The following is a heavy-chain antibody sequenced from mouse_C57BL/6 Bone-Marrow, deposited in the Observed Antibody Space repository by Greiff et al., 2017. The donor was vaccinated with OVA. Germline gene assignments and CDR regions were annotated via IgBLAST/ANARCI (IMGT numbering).Heavy chain of an antibody. V-gene: IGHV1-82*01. CDR1: GYAFSSSW. Sequence: QVQLKQSGPELVKPGASVKISCKASGYAFSSSWMNWVKQRPGQGLEWIGRIYPGDGDTNYNGKFKGKAKLTADKSSSTAYMHLSSLTSEDSAVYFCARSQLVASCDYWGQGTSLTVSS. J-gene: IGHJ2*02. D-gene: IGHD1-1*01. CDR2: IYPGDGDT. CDR3: ARSQLVASCDY.